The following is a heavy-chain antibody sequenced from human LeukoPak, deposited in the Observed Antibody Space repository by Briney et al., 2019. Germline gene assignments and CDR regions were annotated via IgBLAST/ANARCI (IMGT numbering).Heavy chain of an antibody. CDR3: ARTNVDTAMIRVFYYFDY. V-gene: IGHV3-66*01. CDR2: IYSGGST. D-gene: IGHD5-18*01. J-gene: IGHJ4*02. CDR1: GFTVSSNY. Sequence: GGSLRLSCAASGFTVSSNYMSWVRQAPGKGLEWVSFIYSGGSTYYADSVKGRFTISRDNSKNTLYLQMNSLRAEDTAVYYCARTNVDTAMIRVFYYFDYWGQGTLVTVSS.